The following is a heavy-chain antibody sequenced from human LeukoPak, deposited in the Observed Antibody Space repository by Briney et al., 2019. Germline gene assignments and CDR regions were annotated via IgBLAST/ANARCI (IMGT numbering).Heavy chain of an antibody. CDR2: IYYSGST. CDR3: ARGGPTRPYYYGSGYIYYYYGMDV. V-gene: IGHV4-61*08. D-gene: IGHD3-10*01. Sequence: SETLSLTCTVSGGSISSGGYYWSWIRQPPGKGLEWIGYIYYSGSTNYNPSLKSRVTISVDTSKNQFSLKLSSVTAADTAVYYCARGGPTRPYYYGSGYIYYYYGMDVWGQGTTVTVSS. J-gene: IGHJ6*02. CDR1: GGSISSGGYY.